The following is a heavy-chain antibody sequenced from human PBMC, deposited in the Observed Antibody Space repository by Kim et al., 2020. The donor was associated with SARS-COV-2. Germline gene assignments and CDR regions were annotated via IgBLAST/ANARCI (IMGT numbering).Heavy chain of an antibody. CDR2: ITGSGGNT. D-gene: IGHD1-26*01. J-gene: IGHJ4*02. Sequence: GGSLRLSCAASGFTFTNYAMSWVRQAPGKGLEWVSAITGSGGNTYYTGSVKGRFTISRDSSKNTLYLEMTSLRAEDSAVYYCAKEGGGSYSPLDYWGQGTLVTVSS. V-gene: IGHV3-23*01. CDR3: AKEGGGSYSPLDY. CDR1: GFTFTNYA.